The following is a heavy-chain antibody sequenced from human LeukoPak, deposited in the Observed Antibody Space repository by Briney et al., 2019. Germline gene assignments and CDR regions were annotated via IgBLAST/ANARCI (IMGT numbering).Heavy chain of an antibody. D-gene: IGHD5-18*01. J-gene: IGHJ4*02. CDR2: VNPNSGDT. Sequence: ASVKVSCKASGYTFTSYDINWVRQATGQGLEWMGWVNPNSGDTGYAQKFQGRVTFTRNTSISTVYMELSSLRSEDTAVYYCARHGRRVDTAMVTGFDYWGQGTLVTVSS. CDR3: ARHGRRVDTAMVTGFDY. CDR1: GYTFTSYD. V-gene: IGHV1-8*03.